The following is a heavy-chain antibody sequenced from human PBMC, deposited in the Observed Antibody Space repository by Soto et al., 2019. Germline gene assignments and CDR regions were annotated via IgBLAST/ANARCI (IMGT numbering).Heavy chain of an antibody. CDR3: ARGLQYYDILTGPNWFGP. Sequence: SDTLSLPCTVSGGSISSSSSYWSWIRQPPGKGLECIGYIHYSGTTNYNPSLKSRVTISVDTSKNQFSLKLTSVTAADTAVYYCARGLQYYDILTGPNWFGPWGQGTLVTVSS. V-gene: IGHV4-61*01. D-gene: IGHD3-9*01. J-gene: IGHJ5*02. CDR2: IHYSGTT. CDR1: GGSISSSSSY.